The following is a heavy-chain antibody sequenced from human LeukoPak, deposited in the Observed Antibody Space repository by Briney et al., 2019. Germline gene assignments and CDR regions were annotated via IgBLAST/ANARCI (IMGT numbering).Heavy chain of an antibody. CDR2: IYYSGST. CDR1: GYSITTGYY. J-gene: IGHJ5*02. V-gene: IGHV4-38-2*02. Sequence: PSETLSLTCSVSGYSITTGYYWGWIRQPPGKGLEWIGYIYYSGSTNYDPSLKSRVTISVDTSKNQFSLKLSSVTAADTAVYFCARRSWGNNWFDPWGQGTLVTVSS. CDR3: ARRSWGNNWFDP. D-gene: IGHD7-27*01.